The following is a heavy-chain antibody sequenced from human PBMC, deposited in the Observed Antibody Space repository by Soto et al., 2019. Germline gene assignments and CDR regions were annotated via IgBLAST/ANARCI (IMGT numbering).Heavy chain of an antibody. V-gene: IGHV1-2*02. D-gene: IGHD3-22*01. CDR3: ARDMVYYYDSSCYSGADY. CDR1: HYTFTSYD. Sequence: ASVKVSCKASHYTFTSYDIYWVRQAPGQGLEWMGWINPNSGGTNYAQKFQGRVTMTRDTSISTAYMELSRLRSDDTAVYYCARDMVYYYDSSCYSGADYWGQGTLVTVSS. CDR2: INPNSGGT. J-gene: IGHJ4*02.